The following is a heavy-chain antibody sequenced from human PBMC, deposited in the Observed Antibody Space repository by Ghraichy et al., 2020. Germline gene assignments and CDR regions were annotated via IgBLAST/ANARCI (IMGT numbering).Heavy chain of an antibody. CDR3: ARGGVTVTTPGMDV. V-gene: IGHV4-34*01. CDR2: INHSGST. D-gene: IGHD4-11*01. J-gene: IGHJ6*02. Sequence: ETLSLTCAVYGGSFSGYYWSWIRQPPGKGLEWIGEINHSGSTNYNPSLKSRVTISVDTSKNQFSLKLSSVTAADTAVYYCARGGVTVTTPGMDVWGQGTTVTVSS. CDR1: GGSFSGYY.